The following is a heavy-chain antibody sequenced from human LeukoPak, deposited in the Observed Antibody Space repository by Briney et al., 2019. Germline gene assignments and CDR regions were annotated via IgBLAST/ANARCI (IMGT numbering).Heavy chain of an antibody. V-gene: IGHV4-61*05. Sequence: PSETLSLTCTVSGGSISSSSYYWSWIRQPPGKGLEWIGYIYYSGSTNYNPSLKSRVTISVDTSKNQSSLKLSSVTAADTAVYYCARHGCIAVAGTGRCYFDYWGQGTLVTVSS. CDR1: GGSISSSSYY. CDR2: IYYSGST. J-gene: IGHJ4*02. CDR3: ARHGCIAVAGTGRCYFDY. D-gene: IGHD6-19*01.